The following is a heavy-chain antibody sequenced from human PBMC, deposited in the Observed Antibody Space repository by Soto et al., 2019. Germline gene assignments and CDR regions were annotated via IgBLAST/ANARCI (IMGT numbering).Heavy chain of an antibody. Sequence: ASVTVSCKASGYTFSRFAIHWVRQAPGQRLEWMGWIDPGTTNTKYSQNFQGRVTITRDTSATTAYMELSSLRSEDTAVYYCAREDGSSNWYFDLWGRGTLVTVSS. V-gene: IGHV1-3*01. D-gene: IGHD5-12*01. CDR1: GYTFSRFA. J-gene: IGHJ2*01. CDR3: AREDGSSNWYFDL. CDR2: IDPGTTNT.